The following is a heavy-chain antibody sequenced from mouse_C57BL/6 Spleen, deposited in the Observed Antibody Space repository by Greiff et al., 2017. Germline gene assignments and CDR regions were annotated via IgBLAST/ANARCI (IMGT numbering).Heavy chain of an antibody. Sequence: QVQLQQPGAELVKPGASVKLSCKASGYTFTSYWMHWVKQRPGQGLEWIGMIHPNSGSTNYNEKFKSKATLTVDKSSSTAYMQLSSLTSEDSAVYYCARDSSGYRFADWGQGTLVTVSA. CDR2: IHPNSGST. V-gene: IGHV1-64*01. J-gene: IGHJ3*01. D-gene: IGHD3-2*02. CDR3: ARDSSGYRFAD. CDR1: GYTFTSYW.